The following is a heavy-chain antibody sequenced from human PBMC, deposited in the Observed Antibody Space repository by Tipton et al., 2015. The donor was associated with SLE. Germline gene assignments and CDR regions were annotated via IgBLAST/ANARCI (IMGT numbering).Heavy chain of an antibody. CDR3: AKGSRGYFDWLGAFDI. CDR2: ISYDGSNK. Sequence: SLRLSCAASGFTFSSYAMHWVRQAPGKGLEWVAVISYDGSNKYYADSVKGRFTISRDNSKNTLYLQMNSLRAEDTAVYYCAKGSRGYFDWLGAFDIWGQGTMVTVSS. CDR1: GFTFSSYA. V-gene: IGHV3-30-3*01. J-gene: IGHJ3*02. D-gene: IGHD3-9*01.